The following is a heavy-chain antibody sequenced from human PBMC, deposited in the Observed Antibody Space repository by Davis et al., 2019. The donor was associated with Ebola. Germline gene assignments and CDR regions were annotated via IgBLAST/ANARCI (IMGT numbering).Heavy chain of an antibody. CDR2: ISTNGENT. CDR3: VKDRFTVVVVHGGFDY. J-gene: IGHJ4*02. CDR1: GFTVSDNY. D-gene: IGHD2-15*01. V-gene: IGHV3-64D*06. Sequence: GESLKISCAASGFTVSDNYMSWVRQAPGKGLESVSRISTNGENTYYAESVKGRFTISRDNSKDTLYLQMRSLRTEDTAVYYCVKDRFTVVVVHGGFDYWGQGTLVTVSS.